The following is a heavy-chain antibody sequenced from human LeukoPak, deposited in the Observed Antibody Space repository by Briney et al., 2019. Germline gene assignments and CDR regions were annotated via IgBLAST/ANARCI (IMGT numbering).Heavy chain of an antibody. V-gene: IGHV3-74*01. CDR1: GFTFSSYW. J-gene: IGHJ4*02. D-gene: IGHD2-15*01. CDR2: INTDGSST. CDR3: GRRYCSGGSCSLDY. Sequence: GGSLRLSCAASGFTFSSYWMHWVRQAPGKGLVWVSRINTDGSSTSYADSVKGRFTISRDNAKNTLYLQMTSLRAEDTGVYYCGRRYCSGGSCSLDYWGQGTLVTVSS.